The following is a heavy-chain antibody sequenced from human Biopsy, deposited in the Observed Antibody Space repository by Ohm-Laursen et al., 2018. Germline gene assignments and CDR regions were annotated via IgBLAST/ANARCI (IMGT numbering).Heavy chain of an antibody. CDR3: ARDRSHYDILTGYFKSEYGVDV. Sequence: GASVKVSCKASGYSFTDYYIHWVRQAPGQGLEWIGLINPSGGSTKYTQKFQGRVSMTSDTSTTTVCMEVRSLRSDDTAVYYCARDRSHYDILTGYFKSEYGVDVWGHGTTVTVSS. D-gene: IGHD3-9*01. J-gene: IGHJ6*02. CDR1: GYSFTDYY. V-gene: IGHV1-46*01. CDR2: INPSGGST.